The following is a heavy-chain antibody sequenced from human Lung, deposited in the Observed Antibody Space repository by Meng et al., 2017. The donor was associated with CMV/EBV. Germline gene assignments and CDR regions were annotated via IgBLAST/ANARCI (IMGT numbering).Heavy chain of an antibody. D-gene: IGHD3-10*01. Sequence: SXXVSXXASGGTFSKYAFSWVRQAPGQGLEWMGGIIPMIDKAHYAQKFQGVVTITADKSTSTAYMELSSLKSDDTAVYYCASALVRTVTTYYYYLYSLDVXGQGXTVTVSS. V-gene: IGHV1-69*10. CDR3: ASALVRTVTTYYYYLYSLDV. CDR1: GGTFSKYA. J-gene: IGHJ6*02. CDR2: IIPMIDKA.